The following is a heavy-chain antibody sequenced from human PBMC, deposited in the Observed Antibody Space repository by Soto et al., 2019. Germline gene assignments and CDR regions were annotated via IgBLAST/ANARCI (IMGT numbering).Heavy chain of an antibody. Sequence: GGSLRLSCAASGFTVSSNYMSWVRQAPGKGLEWVSVIYSGGSTYYADSVKGRFTISRDNSKNTLYLQMNSLRAEDTAVYYCARVSTSLLTSFDYWGQGTRVTVSS. CDR3: ARVSTSLLTSFDY. J-gene: IGHJ4*02. CDR2: IYSGGST. V-gene: IGHV3-53*01. D-gene: IGHD2-2*01. CDR1: GFTVSSNY.